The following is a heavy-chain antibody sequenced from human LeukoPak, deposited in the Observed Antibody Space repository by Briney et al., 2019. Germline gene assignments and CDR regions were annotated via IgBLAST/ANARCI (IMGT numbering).Heavy chain of an antibody. V-gene: IGHV4-34*01. J-gene: IGHJ4*02. CDR3: ARGNKIVEYYFDY. CDR1: GGSFSGYY. Sequence: SETLSLTCAVYGGSFSGYYWSWIRQPPGKGLEWIGEINHSGSTNYNPSLKSRVTISVDTSKNQFSLKLSSVTAADTAVYYCARGNKIVEYYFDYWGQGTLVTVSS. CDR2: INHSGST. D-gene: IGHD3-22*01.